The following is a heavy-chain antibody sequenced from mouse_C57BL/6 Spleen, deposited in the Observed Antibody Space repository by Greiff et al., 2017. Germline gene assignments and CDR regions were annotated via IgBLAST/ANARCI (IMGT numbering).Heavy chain of an antibody. CDR1: GYTFTSYD. V-gene: IGHV1-85*01. CDR3: ARRVHYYGSSLKDY. D-gene: IGHD1-1*01. CDR2: IYPRDGST. J-gene: IGHJ2*01. Sequence: QVQLQQSGPELVKPGASVKLSCKASGYTFTSYDINWVKQRPGQGLEWIGWIYPRDGSTKYNEKFKGKATLTVDTSSSTAYMELHSLTSEDSAVYFCARRVHYYGSSLKDYWGQGTTLTVSS.